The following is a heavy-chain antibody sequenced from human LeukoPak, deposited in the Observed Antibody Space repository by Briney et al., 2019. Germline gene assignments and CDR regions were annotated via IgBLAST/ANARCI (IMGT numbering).Heavy chain of an antibody. J-gene: IGHJ4*02. CDR3: ARGLHGGFDY. V-gene: IGHV4-59*01. Sequence: SETLSLTCTVSGGSISSYYWSWIRQPPGKGLEWIGYIYYSGSTNYNPSLKSRVTISVDTSKNQFSLKLSSVTAADTAVYYCARGLHGGFDYWGQGTLVTVSS. CDR2: IYYSGST. CDR1: GGSISSYY.